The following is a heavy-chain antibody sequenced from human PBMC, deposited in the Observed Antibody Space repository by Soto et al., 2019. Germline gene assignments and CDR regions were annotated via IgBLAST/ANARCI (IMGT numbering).Heavy chain of an antibody. V-gene: IGHV3-74*01. CDR2: INSDGSYA. CDR1: GFNFSVYW. Sequence: EVQLVESGGGLVQPGGSLRLSCAASGFNFSVYWMHWVRQAPGTGLVWVSRINSDGSYASSADSVKGRLTISRDNAKNTLYLQLNSLRAEDTAVYYCARGGAYGDYRSDYWGQGTLVTVSS. D-gene: IGHD4-17*01. CDR3: ARGGAYGDYRSDY. J-gene: IGHJ4*02.